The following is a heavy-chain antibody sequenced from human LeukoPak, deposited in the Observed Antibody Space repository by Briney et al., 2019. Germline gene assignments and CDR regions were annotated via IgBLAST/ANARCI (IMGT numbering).Heavy chain of an antibody. D-gene: IGHD4-17*01. CDR2: IYYSGST. Sequence: SQTLSLTCTVSGGSISSGDYYWSWIRQPPGKGLEWIGYIYYSGSTYYNPSLKSRVTISVDTSKNQFSLKLSSVTAADTAVYYCAREGYGDYQPEDAFDIWGQGTMVTVSS. CDR1: GGSISSGDYY. V-gene: IGHV4-30-4*01. J-gene: IGHJ3*02. CDR3: AREGYGDYQPEDAFDI.